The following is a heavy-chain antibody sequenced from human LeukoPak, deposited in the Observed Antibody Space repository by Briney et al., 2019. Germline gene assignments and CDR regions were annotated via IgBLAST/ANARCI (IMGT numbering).Heavy chain of an antibody. CDR3: ARTMLYPPNYYYMDV. Sequence: PGGSLRLSCAASGFTFSSYGMHWVRQPPGMGLEWIGEINHSGSANYNPSLKSRVTMSVDTSKRQFSLKLSSVTAADTAVYYCARTMLYPPNYYYMDVWGNGTTVTVSS. CDR1: GFTFSSYG. J-gene: IGHJ6*03. V-gene: IGHV4-34*01. CDR2: INHSGSA. D-gene: IGHD2-8*01.